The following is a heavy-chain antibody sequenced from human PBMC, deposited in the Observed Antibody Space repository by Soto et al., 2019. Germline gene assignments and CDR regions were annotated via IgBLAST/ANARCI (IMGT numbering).Heavy chain of an antibody. CDR1: GYTFTSYD. CDR2: MNPNSGNT. Sequence: QVQLVQSGAEVKKPGASVKVSCKASGYTFTSYDINWVRQATGQGLEWMGWMNPNSGNTGYAQKFQGRVTMTRNTSISRAYMELSSLRSEDTAVYYGARGYIAAACTGDAFDIWGQGTMVTVSS. V-gene: IGHV1-8*01. D-gene: IGHD6-13*01. J-gene: IGHJ3*02. CDR3: ARGYIAAACTGDAFDI.